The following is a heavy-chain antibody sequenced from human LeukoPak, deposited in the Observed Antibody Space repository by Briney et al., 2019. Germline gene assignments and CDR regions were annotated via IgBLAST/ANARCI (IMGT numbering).Heavy chain of an antibody. CDR3: ARGKGPVKSSGYYTPRPAEYFQH. CDR2: INHSGST. V-gene: IGHV4-34*01. CDR1: GGSINSYY. D-gene: IGHD3-3*01. J-gene: IGHJ1*01. Sequence: SETLSLTCTVSGGSINSYYWSWIRQPPGKGLEWIGEINHSGSTNYNPSLKSRVTISVDTSKNQFSLKLSSVTAADTAVYYCARGKGPVKSSGYYTPRPAEYFQHWGQGTLVTVSS.